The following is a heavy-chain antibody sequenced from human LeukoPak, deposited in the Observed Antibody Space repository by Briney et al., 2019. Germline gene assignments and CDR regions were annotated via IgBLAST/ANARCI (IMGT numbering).Heavy chain of an antibody. CDR3: AKNEAWDYDFWSGYTWFDP. Sequence: PGGSLRLSCAASGFTFSSYGMHWVRQAPGKGLEWVSAISGSGGSTYYADSVKGRFTISRDNPKNTLYLQMNSLRAEDTAVYYCAKNEAWDYDFWSGYTWFDPWGQGTLVTVSS. J-gene: IGHJ5*02. CDR1: GFTFSSYG. V-gene: IGHV3-23*01. CDR2: ISGSGGST. D-gene: IGHD3-3*01.